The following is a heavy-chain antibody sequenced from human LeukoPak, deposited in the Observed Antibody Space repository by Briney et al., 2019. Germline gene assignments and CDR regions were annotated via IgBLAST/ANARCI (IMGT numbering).Heavy chain of an antibody. D-gene: IGHD3-22*01. J-gene: IGHJ3*02. CDR3: ARHSLPYYYDSSGYQGAFDI. V-gene: IGHV5-51*01. Sequence: GESLKISCKGSGYSFTSYWIGWVRQMPGKGLEWMGIIYLGDSDTRYSPSFQGQVAISADKSISTAYLQWSSLKASDTAMYYCARHSLPYYYDSSGYQGAFDIWGQGTMVTVSS. CDR1: GYSFTSYW. CDR2: IYLGDSDT.